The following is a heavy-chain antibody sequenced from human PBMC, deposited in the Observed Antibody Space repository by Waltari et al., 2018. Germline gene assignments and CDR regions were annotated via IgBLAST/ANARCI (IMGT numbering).Heavy chain of an antibody. D-gene: IGHD1-26*01. V-gene: IGHV3-30*02. CDR2: IRYDAINK. Sequence: QVQLVESGGGVVQPGGSLRLPCATSGFTFSHYGRPWVRQAPGRGLAWVVFIRYDAINKYYVDSVKGRFTSSRYNSKNMLYVQMNSLRAEDTAVYYCVTDLWERKDGTYFDNWGQGTLVTVSS. CDR1: GFTFSHYG. CDR3: VTDLWERKDGTYFDN. J-gene: IGHJ4*02.